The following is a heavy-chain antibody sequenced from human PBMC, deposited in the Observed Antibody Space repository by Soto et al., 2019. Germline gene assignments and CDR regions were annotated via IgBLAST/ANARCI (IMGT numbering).Heavy chain of an antibody. Sequence: GGSLRLSCAASGFTFSSYGMHWVRQAPGKGLEWVAVISYDGSNKYYADSVKGRFTISRDNSKNTLYLQMNSLRAEDTAVYYCASSGWTPTTYYYGMDVWGQGTTVTVSS. D-gene: IGHD6-19*01. CDR3: ASSGWTPTTYYYGMDV. V-gene: IGHV3-30*03. CDR1: GFTFSSYG. CDR2: ISYDGSNK. J-gene: IGHJ6*02.